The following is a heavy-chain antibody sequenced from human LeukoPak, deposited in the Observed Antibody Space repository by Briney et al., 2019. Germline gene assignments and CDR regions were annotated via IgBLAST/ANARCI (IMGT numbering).Heavy chain of an antibody. J-gene: IGHJ4*02. D-gene: IGHD3-10*01. CDR2: INHSGST. CDR1: GGSFSGYY. Sequence: PSETLSLTCAVYGGSFSGYYWSWIRQPPGKGLEWIGEINHSGSTNYNPSLKSRVTISVDTSKNQFSLKLSSVTAADTAVYYCRELFPDLTLDYWGQGTLVTVSS. CDR3: RELFPDLTLDY. V-gene: IGHV4-34*01.